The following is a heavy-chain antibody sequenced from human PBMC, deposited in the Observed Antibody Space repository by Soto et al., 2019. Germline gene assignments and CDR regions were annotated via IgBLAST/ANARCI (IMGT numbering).Heavy chain of an antibody. CDR3: ARGSSNWAYYFDF. V-gene: IGHV3-48*02. J-gene: IGHJ4*02. CDR2: ITSSGTTV. D-gene: IGHD6-13*01. CDR1: GFTFSSYS. Sequence: GGSLRLSCAASGFTFSSYSLNWVRQAPGKGLEWVSYITSSGTTVYYADSVRGRFTIPRDNAKNSLYLQMNSLRDDDTAVYYCARGSSNWAYYFDFWGQGTLVTVSS.